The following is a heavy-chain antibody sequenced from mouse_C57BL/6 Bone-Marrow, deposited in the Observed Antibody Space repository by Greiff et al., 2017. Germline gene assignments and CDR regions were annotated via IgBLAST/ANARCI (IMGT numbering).Heavy chain of an antibody. CDR2: ISYDGSN. CDR3: ARDRDCDGYYAMDY. V-gene: IGHV3-6*01. CDR1: GYSITSGYY. Sequence: VQLKESGPGLVKPSQSLSLTCSVTGYSITSGYYWNWIRQFPGNKLEWMGYISYDGSNNYNPSLKNRISITRDTSKNQCFLKLNSVTTEDTATYDCARDRDCDGYYAMDYWGQGTSVTVSS. J-gene: IGHJ4*01.